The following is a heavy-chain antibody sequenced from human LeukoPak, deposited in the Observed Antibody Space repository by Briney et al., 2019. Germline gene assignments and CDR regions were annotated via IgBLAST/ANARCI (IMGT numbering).Heavy chain of an antibody. CDR2: IRNSGDT. CDR1: GGSLSTYY. J-gene: IGHJ4*02. V-gene: IGHV4-59*01. D-gene: IGHD3-10*01. Sequence: PSETLSLTCAISGGSLSTYYWTWIRQPPGKGLEWIGYIRNSGDTIYSPSLKSRVTISVDASKNQLSLKLSSVTAADTAVYYCARQGGVRGYYGSGSYYYDYWGRGTLVTVSS. CDR3: ARQGGVRGYYGSGSYYYDY.